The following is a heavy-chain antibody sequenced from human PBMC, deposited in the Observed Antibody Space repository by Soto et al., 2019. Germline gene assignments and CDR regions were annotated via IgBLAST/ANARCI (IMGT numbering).Heavy chain of an antibody. CDR3: VSWYCVRLTTWFYS. CDR1: GGSITNYY. Sequence: PSETLSLTCTVSGGSITNYYWSWIRQPPGKGLEWIGYMYWSGSTNYNPSLKSRVTISVDTSKNQFSLKLSSVTPADTAVYYCVSWYCVRLTTWFYSCCQRDVLTVS. J-gene: IGHJ5*02. V-gene: IGHV4-59*01. CDR2: MYWSGST. D-gene: IGHD2-8*02.